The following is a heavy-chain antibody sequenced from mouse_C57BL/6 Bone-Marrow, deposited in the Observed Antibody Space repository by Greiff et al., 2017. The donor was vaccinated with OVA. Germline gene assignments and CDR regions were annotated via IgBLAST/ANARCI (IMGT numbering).Heavy chain of an antibody. CDR2: IDLENGDT. V-gene: IGHV14-4*01. D-gene: IGHD2-1*01. Sequence: EVKLQQSGAELVRPGASVKLSCTASGFNIKDDYMHWVKQRPEQGLEWIGWIDLENGDTEYASKFQGKATITADTSSNTAYLQLSSLTSEDTAVYYCTTDGNYLAWFAYWGQGTLVTVSA. CDR3: TTDGNYLAWFAY. CDR1: GFNIKDDY. J-gene: IGHJ3*01.